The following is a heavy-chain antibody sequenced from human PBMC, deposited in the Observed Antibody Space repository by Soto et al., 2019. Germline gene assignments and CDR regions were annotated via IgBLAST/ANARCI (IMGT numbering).Heavy chain of an antibody. Sequence: EVQLLESGGGLVQPGGSLRLSCAASGFTFSSYAVSWVRQAPGKGLEWVSVISGSGGTTYYADSVKGRFTISRDNSKNTLYLQMNSLRAEDTAVYHCAKGGLYYYATSGYAAHFFDYWGRGSLVTVSS. J-gene: IGHJ4*02. CDR1: GFTFSSYA. V-gene: IGHV3-23*01. D-gene: IGHD3-22*01. CDR2: ISGSGGTT. CDR3: AKGGLYYYATSGYAAHFFDY.